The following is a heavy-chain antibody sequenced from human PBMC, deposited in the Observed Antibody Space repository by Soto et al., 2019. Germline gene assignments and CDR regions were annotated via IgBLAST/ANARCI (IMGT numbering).Heavy chain of an antibody. D-gene: IGHD2-21*02. CDR3: AKDLWGGDGY. CDR2: ISYDGTNK. Sequence: PGGSLRLSCVASGFTFSTYGMHWVRQAPGKGLEWVALISYDGTNKYYADSVKGRFTISRDNSKNTLYLQMNSLRAEDTAVYFCAKDLWGGDGYWGQGTLVTVSS. J-gene: IGHJ4*02. V-gene: IGHV3-30*18. CDR1: GFTFSTYG.